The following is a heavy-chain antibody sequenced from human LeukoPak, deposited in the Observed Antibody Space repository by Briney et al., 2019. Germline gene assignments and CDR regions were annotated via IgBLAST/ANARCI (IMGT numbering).Heavy chain of an antibody. V-gene: IGHV4-59*12. D-gene: IGHD5-12*01. CDR3: AREPRGGGYSFDY. CDR2: IYYSGST. CDR1: GGSISSYY. Sequence: SETLSLTCTVSGGSISSYYWSWIRQPPGRGLEWIGYIYYSGSTNYNASLKSRVAISVDRSKNQFSLKLTSVTAADTAVYYCAREPRGGGYSFDYWGQGTLVTVSS. J-gene: IGHJ4*02.